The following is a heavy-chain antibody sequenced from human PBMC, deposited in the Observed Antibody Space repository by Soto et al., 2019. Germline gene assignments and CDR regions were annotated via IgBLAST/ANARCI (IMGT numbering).Heavy chain of an antibody. V-gene: IGHV3-30*18. CDR1: GFTFSSYG. CDR3: AKALGELSPESYDH. D-gene: IGHD3-16*02. CDR2: VLYDGSNQ. Sequence: QVQLVESGGGVVQPGRSLRLSCAASGFTFSSYGMHWVRQAPGKGLEWVAIVLYDGSNQYYADSVKGRFTISRDNSKKTVYLQMNSRRPEDKAVYYCAKALGELSPESYDHWGQGVLVTVTS. J-gene: IGHJ4*02.